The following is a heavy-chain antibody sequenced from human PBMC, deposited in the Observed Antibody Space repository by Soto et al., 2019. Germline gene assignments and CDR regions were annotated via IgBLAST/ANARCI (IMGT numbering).Heavy chain of an antibody. CDR2: ISGSGGST. Sequence: GVLRLSCAASGFTFSSYAMSWVRQAPGKGLEWVSAISGSGGSTYYADSVKGRFTISRDNSKNTLYLQMNSLRAEDTAVYYCAKVDETHYYGSGSYYNDMYFDYWGQGTLVTVS. D-gene: IGHD3-10*01. J-gene: IGHJ4*02. CDR1: GFTFSSYA. V-gene: IGHV3-23*01. CDR3: AKVDETHYYGSGSYYNDMYFDY.